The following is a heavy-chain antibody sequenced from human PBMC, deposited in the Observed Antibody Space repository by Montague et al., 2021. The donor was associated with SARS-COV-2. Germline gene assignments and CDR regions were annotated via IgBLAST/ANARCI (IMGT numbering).Heavy chain of an antibody. CDR2: TYYRSEWYM. D-gene: IGHD2-15*01. CDR3: ARAERGSCGDGNCYQYFFNY. V-gene: IGHV6-1*01. CDR1: GDSVSRDSVA. J-gene: IGHJ4*02. Sequence: CAISGDSVSRDSVAWNWIRQSPSRGLEWLGRTYYRSEWYMDYALSLNSRMTINPDTSKNEFSLHLNSVTPEDTAVYYCARAERGSCGDGNCYQYFFNYWGQGTLVTVSS.